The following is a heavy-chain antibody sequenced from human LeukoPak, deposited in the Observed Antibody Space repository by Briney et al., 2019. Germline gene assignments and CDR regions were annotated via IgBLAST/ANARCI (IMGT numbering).Heavy chain of an antibody. CDR1: GFTFSSYG. D-gene: IGHD3-22*01. Sequence: PGGSLRLSCAASGFTFSSYGMHWVRQAPGKGLEWVAVTWYDGSNKYYADSVKGRFTISRDNSKNTLYLQMNSLRAEDTAVYYCARDQSLTMIDYFDYWGQGTLVTVSS. CDR3: ARDQSLTMIDYFDY. J-gene: IGHJ4*02. V-gene: IGHV3-33*01. CDR2: TWYDGSNK.